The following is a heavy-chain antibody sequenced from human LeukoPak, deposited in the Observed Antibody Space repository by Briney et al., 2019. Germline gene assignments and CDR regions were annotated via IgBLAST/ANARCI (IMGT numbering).Heavy chain of an antibody. D-gene: IGHD3-22*01. V-gene: IGHV3-53*01. Sequence: GGSLRLSCAASGLTFNDNYMSWVRQAPGTGLEWVSVIYSGGSTYYADSVKGRFTISRDNSKNTLYLQMNSLRAEDTAVYYCAKDPNYYDSSGHTHYFDNWGQGTLVTVSS. CDR2: IYSGGST. CDR3: AKDPNYYDSSGHTHYFDN. J-gene: IGHJ4*02. CDR1: GLTFNDNY.